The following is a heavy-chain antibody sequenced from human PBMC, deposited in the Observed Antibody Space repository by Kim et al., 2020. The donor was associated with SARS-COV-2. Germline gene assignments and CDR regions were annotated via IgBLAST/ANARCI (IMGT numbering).Heavy chain of an antibody. D-gene: IGHD3-22*01. J-gene: IGHJ4*02. CDR3: ARATYDSSGYYSYFDY. Sequence: KFPGSVTITADESTSTAYMELSSLRSEDTAVYYCARATYDSSGYYSYFDYWGQGTLVTVSS. V-gene: IGHV1-69*01.